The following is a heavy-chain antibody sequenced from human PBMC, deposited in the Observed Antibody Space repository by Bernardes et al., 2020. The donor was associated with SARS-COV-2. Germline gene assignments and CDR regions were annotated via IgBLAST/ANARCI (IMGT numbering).Heavy chain of an antibody. Sequence: ASVKVSCKASGYTFSAYGMSWVRQAPGQGLEWMGWISADNGNTNYAQKFQGRVTMTTDTSTNIAYMELRSLRSDDTAVYYCATVVGYSYGGGWFDPWGQGTLVTVSS. CDR3: ATVVGYSYGGGWFDP. D-gene: IGHD5-18*01. V-gene: IGHV1-18*01. CDR1: GYTFSAYG. J-gene: IGHJ5*02. CDR2: ISADNGNT.